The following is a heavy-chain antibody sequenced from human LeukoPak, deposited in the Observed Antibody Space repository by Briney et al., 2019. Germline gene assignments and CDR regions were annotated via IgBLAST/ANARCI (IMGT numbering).Heavy chain of an antibody. CDR3: ATSGYPYNAFDI. V-gene: IGHV1-2*02. CDR2: IKADSGGT. Sequence: ASVKVSCKASGYTFTGYYMHWVRQAPGQGLEWMGWIKADSGGTNYAEKLQGRVTMTRDTSISTVYMDLSRLRSDDTAVYHCATSGYPYNAFDIWGQGTMVTVSS. D-gene: IGHD3-22*01. J-gene: IGHJ3*02. CDR1: GYTFTGYY.